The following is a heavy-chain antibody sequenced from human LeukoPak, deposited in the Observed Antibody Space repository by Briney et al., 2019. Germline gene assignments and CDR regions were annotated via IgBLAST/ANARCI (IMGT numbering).Heavy chain of an antibody. V-gene: IGHV3-23*01. CDR2: LSGSGDNT. D-gene: IGHD4-17*01. CDR1: GFTFSSYA. Sequence: RGGSLRLSCAPSGFTFSSYAISWVRQAPGKGLGWVSSLSGSGDNTYYADCVKGRFTISRDNSKNTLYLQMNSLRVEDTAVYYCAKDLTVTTRGDALDIWGQGRMVTVSS. J-gene: IGHJ3*02. CDR3: AKDLTVTTRGDALDI.